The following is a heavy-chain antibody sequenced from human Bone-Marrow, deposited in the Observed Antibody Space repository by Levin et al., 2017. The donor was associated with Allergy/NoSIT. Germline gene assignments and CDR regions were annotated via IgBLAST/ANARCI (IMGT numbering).Heavy chain of an antibody. CDR3: VKYISSGWFDS. V-gene: IGHV3-11*01. D-gene: IGHD6-6*01. CDR2: ISSSGSII. J-gene: IGHJ5*01. CDR1: GFSFSDYY. Sequence: GESLKISCAASGFSFSDYYMSWIRQAPGKGLEWVSYISSSGSIIYYADSVKGRFTISRDNAKTSLYLQMNSLRGEDTAVYYCVKYISSGWFDSWGQGTLVTVSS.